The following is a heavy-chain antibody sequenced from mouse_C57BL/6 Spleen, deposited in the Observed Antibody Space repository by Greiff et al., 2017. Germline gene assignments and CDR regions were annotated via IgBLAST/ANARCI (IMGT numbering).Heavy chain of an antibody. J-gene: IGHJ3*01. Sequence: EVQLQQSGPELVKPGASVKISCKASGYTFTDYYMNWVKQSHGKSLEWIGDINPNNGGTSYNQKFKGKATLTVDKSSSTAYMELRSLTSEDSAVYYCAREGDYDDGRFAYWGQGTLVTVSA. CDR2: INPNNGGT. CDR1: GYTFTDYY. D-gene: IGHD2-4*01. CDR3: AREGDYDDGRFAY. V-gene: IGHV1-26*01.